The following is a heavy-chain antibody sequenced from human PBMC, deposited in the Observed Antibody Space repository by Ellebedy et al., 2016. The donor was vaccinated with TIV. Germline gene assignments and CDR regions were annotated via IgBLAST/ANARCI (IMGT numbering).Heavy chain of an antibody. CDR2: IDWDDDK. CDR1: GFSLSTSGMC. Sequence: SGPTLVXPTQTLTLTCTFSGFSLSTSGMCVSWIRQPPGKALEWLALIDWDDDKYYSTSLKTRLTISKDTSKNQVVLTMTNMDPVDTATYYCARMRRGGHRFGSWFDPWGQGTLVTVSS. V-gene: IGHV2-70*01. D-gene: IGHD3-10*01. CDR3: ARMRRGGHRFGSWFDP. J-gene: IGHJ5*02.